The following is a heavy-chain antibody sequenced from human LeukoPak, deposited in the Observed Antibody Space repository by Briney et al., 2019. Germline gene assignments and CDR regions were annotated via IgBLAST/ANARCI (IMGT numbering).Heavy chain of an antibody. CDR2: IYYSGST. V-gene: IGHV4-39*07. Sequence: SETLSLTCTVSGGSISSSSYYWGWIRQPPGKGLEWIGGIYYSGSTYYNPSLKSRVTISVDTSKNQFSLKLSSVTAADTAVYYCARDRFGDYFDYWGQGTLVTVSS. CDR3: ARDRFGDYFDY. CDR1: GGSISSSSYY. D-gene: IGHD3-10*01. J-gene: IGHJ4*02.